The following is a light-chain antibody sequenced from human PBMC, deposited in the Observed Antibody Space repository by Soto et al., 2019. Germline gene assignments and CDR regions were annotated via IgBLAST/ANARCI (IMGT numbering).Light chain of an antibody. V-gene: IGKV1-5*03. CDR2: EAS. CDR3: QQYNNYSWT. Sequence: DIEMTQSPSTLSASVGDTATITCRASQSFSSCLAWYQQKPGKAPKLLIYEASTIASGIPSRFSGSGSGTDFTLTISSLQSEDFAIYYCQQYNNYSWTFGQGTKVEIK. J-gene: IGKJ1*01. CDR1: QSFSSC.